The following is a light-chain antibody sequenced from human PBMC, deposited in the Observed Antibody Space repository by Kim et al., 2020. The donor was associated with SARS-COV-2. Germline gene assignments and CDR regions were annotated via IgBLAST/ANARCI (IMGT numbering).Light chain of an antibody. V-gene: IGKV1-39*01. J-gene: IGKJ2*01. Sequence: DIQMTQSPSSLSAIVGDRVTITCRASQSISTYLNWYQHKPGKAPKLLIYAASSLQSGVPSRFSGSGSGTDFTLTISSLQPEDFATYYCQQSYSTPRTFGQGTKLEIK. CDR1: QSISTY. CDR2: AAS. CDR3: QQSYSTPRT.